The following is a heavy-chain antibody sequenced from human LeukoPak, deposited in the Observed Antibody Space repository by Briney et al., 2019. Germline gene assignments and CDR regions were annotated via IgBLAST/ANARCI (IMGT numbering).Heavy chain of an antibody. D-gene: IGHD2-15*01. CDR2: IYTSGST. CDR3: ARDGYCSGGSCYSVYYYYYYMDV. Sequence: PSETLSLTCTVSGGSISSYYWSWIRQPAGKGLEWIGRIYTSGSTNYNPSLKSRVTMSVDTSENQFSLKLSSVTAADTAVYYCARDGYCSGGSCYSVYYYYYYMDVWGKGTTVTVSS. CDR1: GGSISSYY. J-gene: IGHJ6*03. V-gene: IGHV4-4*07.